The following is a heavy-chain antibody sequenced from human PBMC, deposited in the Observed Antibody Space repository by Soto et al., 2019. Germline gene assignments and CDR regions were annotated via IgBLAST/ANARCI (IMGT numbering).Heavy chain of an antibody. V-gene: IGHV1-18*04. Sequence: ASVKVSCKASGYTFINYGISWVRQAPGQGLEWMGWITDYNGNTNYARKFQGRVTMTTDTSTSTAYMELRSLRSDDTAVYFCARDDFGDLWRVFDSWGQGTMVTVSS. J-gene: IGHJ4*03. CDR3: ARDDFGDLWRVFDS. CDR2: ITDYNGNT. D-gene: IGHD4-17*01. CDR1: GYTFINYG.